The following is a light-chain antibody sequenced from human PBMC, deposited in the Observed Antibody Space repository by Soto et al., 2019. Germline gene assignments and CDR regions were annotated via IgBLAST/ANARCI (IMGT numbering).Light chain of an antibody. J-gene: IGKJ4*01. CDR3: QQRSDSPPLT. CDR2: DAY. Sequence: EVVLTQSPATLYLSPGDRATLSCRASQSVFGYLAWYQHKPGQAPRLLIYDAYKRATGVPARFSGSGSETDFTLIISSLEPEEFAVYYCQQRSDSPPLTFGGGTMVAIK. V-gene: IGKV3-11*01. CDR1: QSVFGY.